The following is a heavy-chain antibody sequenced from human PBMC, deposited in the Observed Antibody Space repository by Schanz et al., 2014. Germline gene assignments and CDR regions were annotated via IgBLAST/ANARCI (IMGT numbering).Heavy chain of an antibody. Sequence: QVQLVESGGGVVQPGRSLRLSCAVSGFTFSSYSMHWVRQAPGKGLEWVALISYDGTIKVHADSVKGRFIISRDNSKNTVNLQMNSLRAEDTAVYYCAKEKEEVAADGSFFDYWGQGTLVTVSS. D-gene: IGHD6-13*01. CDR2: ISYDGTIK. CDR1: GFTFSSYS. J-gene: IGHJ4*02. V-gene: IGHV3-30*04. CDR3: AKEKEEVAADGSFFDY.